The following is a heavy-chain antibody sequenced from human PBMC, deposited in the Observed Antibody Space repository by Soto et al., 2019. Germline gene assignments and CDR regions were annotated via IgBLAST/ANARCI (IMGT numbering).Heavy chain of an antibody. V-gene: IGHV4-39*07. CDR1: GGSISSADYY. Sequence: PSETLSLTCTVSGGSISSADYYWSWIRQPPGKGLEWIGEIYHSGSTNYNPSLKSRVTISVDKSKNQFSLKLSSVTAADTAVYYCARSVGTVWGQGTLVTVSS. D-gene: IGHD4-17*01. J-gene: IGHJ4*02. CDR2: IYHSGST. CDR3: ARSVGTV.